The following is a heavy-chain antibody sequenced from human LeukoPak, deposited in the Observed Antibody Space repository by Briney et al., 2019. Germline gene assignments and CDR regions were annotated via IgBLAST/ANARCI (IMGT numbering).Heavy chain of an antibody. CDR1: GFTFSDYA. CDR2: ISYDGSNK. D-gene: IGHD2-21*02. CDR3: ARGGIVVVTATVDY. Sequence: GSLRLSCAASGFTFSDYAMHWVRQAPGKGLEWVAVISYDGSNKYYADSVKGRFTISRDNSKNTLYLQMNSLRAEDTAVYYCARGGIVVVTATVDYWGQGTLVTVSS. V-gene: IGHV3-30-3*01. J-gene: IGHJ4*02.